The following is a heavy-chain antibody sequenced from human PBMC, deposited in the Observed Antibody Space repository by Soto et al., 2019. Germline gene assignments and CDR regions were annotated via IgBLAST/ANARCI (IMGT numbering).Heavy chain of an antibody. J-gene: IGHJ4*02. CDR2: IDPNSGGT. CDR1: GYTFTGYY. CDR3: ERVPVDGFEY. Sequence: XSVKVCCNASGYTFTGYYMHLVRQAPGQGLECMGWIDPNSGGTNYAQKFQGRVTMTRDTSISSAYMELSRLRSDDTAVYYCERVPVDGFEYWGQGTLVTV. D-gene: IGHD6-19*01. V-gene: IGHV1-2*02.